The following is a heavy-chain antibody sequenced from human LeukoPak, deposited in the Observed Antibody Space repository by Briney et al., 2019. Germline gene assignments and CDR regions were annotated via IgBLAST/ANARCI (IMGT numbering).Heavy chain of an antibody. CDR3: ARIAAAGTGDY. J-gene: IGHJ4*02. Sequence: SETLSLTCTVSGGSVSSGSYYWSWIRQPPGKGLEWIGYIYYSGSTNYNPSPKSRVTISVDTSKNQFSLKLSSVTAADTAVYYCARIAAAGTGDYWGQGTLVTVSS. D-gene: IGHD6-13*01. CDR2: IYYSGST. CDR1: GGSVSSGSYY. V-gene: IGHV4-61*01.